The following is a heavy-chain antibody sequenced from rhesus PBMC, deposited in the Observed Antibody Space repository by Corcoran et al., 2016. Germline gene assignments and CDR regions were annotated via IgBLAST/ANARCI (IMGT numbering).Heavy chain of an antibody. CDR3: ARSALRGIFDY. CDR2: IDWDDDK. CDR1: GFSLSTSGMR. D-gene: IGHD5-42*01. V-gene: IGHV2S2*01. J-gene: IGHJ4*01. Sequence: QVTLKESGPALVKPTQTLTLTCTFSGFSLSTSGMRVSWIRQPPGKALEWRTRIDWDDDKYYSTSLKSRLTISKDTSKNQVVLTMTNMDPVDTATYYCARSALRGIFDYWGQGVLVTVSS.